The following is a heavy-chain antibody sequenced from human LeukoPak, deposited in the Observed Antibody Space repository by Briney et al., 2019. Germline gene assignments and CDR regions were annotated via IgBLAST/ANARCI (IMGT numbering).Heavy chain of an antibody. CDR1: GGTFSSYA. CDR3: ASSKYYYDSSGRRQDAFDI. J-gene: IGHJ3*02. D-gene: IGHD3-22*01. Sequence: ASVKVSCKASGGTFSSYAISWVRQAPGQGLEWMGGITPIFGTANYAQKFQGRVTITTDESTSTAYMELSSLRSEDTAVYYCASSKYYYDSSGRRQDAFDIWGQGTMVTVSS. V-gene: IGHV1-69*05. CDR2: ITPIFGTA.